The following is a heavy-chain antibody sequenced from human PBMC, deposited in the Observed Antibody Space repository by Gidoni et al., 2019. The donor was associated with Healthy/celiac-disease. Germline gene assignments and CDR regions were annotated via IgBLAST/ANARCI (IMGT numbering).Heavy chain of an antibody. CDR2: IYYSGST. CDR3: AGGASGGYYPYYFDY. V-gene: IGHV4-59*01. Sequence: QVQLQESGPGLVKPSETLSLPCTVSGGSISSYYWSWIRQPPGKGLEWIGYIYYSGSTNYNPSLKSRVTISVDTSKNQFSLKLSSVTAADTAVYYCAGGASGGYYPYYFDYWGQGTLVTVSS. CDR1: GGSISSYY. J-gene: IGHJ4*02. D-gene: IGHD3-22*01.